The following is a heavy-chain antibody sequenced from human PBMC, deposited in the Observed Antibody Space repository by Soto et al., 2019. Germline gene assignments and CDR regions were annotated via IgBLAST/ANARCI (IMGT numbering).Heavy chain of an antibody. J-gene: IGHJ4*02. V-gene: IGHV3-23*01. D-gene: IGHD3-22*01. CDR1: GFTFSSYA. Sequence: EVQLLESGGGLVQPGGSLRLSCAASGFTFSSYAMSWVRQAPGKGLEWVSAISGSGGSTYYADSVKGRFTISRDNSKNTLYLQMNSLRAEDTAVYYCAKGISSITMIVVVIPFDYWGQGTLVTVSS. CDR3: AKGISSITMIVVVIPFDY. CDR2: ISGSGGST.